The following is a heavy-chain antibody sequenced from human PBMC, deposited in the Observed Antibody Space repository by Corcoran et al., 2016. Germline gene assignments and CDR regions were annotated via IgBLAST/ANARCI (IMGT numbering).Heavy chain of an antibody. CDR1: GGTFSSYA. CDR3: AGETARGVARGYSGYDDLTCGDYYDNGMDV. Sequence: QVQLVQSGAEVKKPGSSVKVSCKASGGTFSSYAISWVRQAPGQGLEWMGGIIPIFGTANYAQKFQGRVTITADESTRTAYMELSSLKSEDTAVYYCAGETARGVARGYSGYDDLTCGDYYDNGMDVWGQGTTVTVSS. J-gene: IGHJ6*02. D-gene: IGHD5-12*01. V-gene: IGHV1-69*01. CDR2: IIPIFGTA.